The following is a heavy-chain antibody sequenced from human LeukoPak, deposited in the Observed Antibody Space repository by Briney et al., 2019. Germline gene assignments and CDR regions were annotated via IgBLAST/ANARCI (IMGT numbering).Heavy chain of an antibody. CDR2: IYYSGST. CDR1: GGSISSEY. D-gene: IGHD3-3*01. CDR3: ARVYDFWSGYSEGAFDI. Sequence: SETLSLTCTVAGGSISSEYWTWIRQPPGKRLEWIGYIYYSGSTNYNPSLKSRVTISVDTSRHQFSLKVRSVTAADTAVYYCARVYDFWSGYSEGAFDIWGQGTMVTVSS. V-gene: IGHV4-59*01. J-gene: IGHJ3*02.